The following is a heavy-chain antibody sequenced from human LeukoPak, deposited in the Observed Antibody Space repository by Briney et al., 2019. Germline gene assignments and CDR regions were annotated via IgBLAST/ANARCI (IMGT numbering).Heavy chain of an antibody. J-gene: IGHJ4*02. CDR3: ARGARGYSGGFDSLLYFDC. CDR1: GGTFSSYG. D-gene: IGHD5-12*01. V-gene: IGHV1-69*05. Sequence: SVKVSCKASGGTFSSYGISWVRQAPGQGLEWMGRIIPIFGIVKHAQKFQDRVTVTTDESTTTVYMELSSLRSEDTAVYYCARGARGYSGGFDSLLYFDCWGQGTLVTVSS. CDR2: IIPIFGIV.